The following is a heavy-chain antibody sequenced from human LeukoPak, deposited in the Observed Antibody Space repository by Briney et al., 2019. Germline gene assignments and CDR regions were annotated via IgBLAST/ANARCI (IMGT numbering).Heavy chain of an antibody. V-gene: IGHV4-61*10. J-gene: IGHJ4*02. CDR1: GASLSSGSYY. Sequence: SETLSLTCTVSGASLSSGSYYWSWIRQPAGKGLEWIGRIYPSGSTDYNPSLKSRLSISLDTSKNQFSLHLTSVTAADTAVYYCARGSAYYYDTSGPRFYYDYWGQGILVAISS. CDR2: IYPSGST. D-gene: IGHD3-22*01. CDR3: ARGSAYYYDTSGPRFYYDY.